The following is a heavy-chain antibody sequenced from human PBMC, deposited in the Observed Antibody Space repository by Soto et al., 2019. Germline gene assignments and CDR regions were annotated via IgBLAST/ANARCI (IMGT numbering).Heavy chain of an antibody. D-gene: IGHD6-19*01. J-gene: IGHJ6*02. V-gene: IGHV4-4*07. CDR1: GDSITSYY. Sequence: QVQLQESGPGLVKPSETLSLTCTVSGDSITSYYWSWIRQPAGKGLEWIWRLYSSASTTYNPSLKSRVTMSVDTSKNQFSLKLNSVTAADTAVYYCARGGQWLTYGMDVWGQGTTVTVSS. CDR3: ARGGQWLTYGMDV. CDR2: LYSSAST.